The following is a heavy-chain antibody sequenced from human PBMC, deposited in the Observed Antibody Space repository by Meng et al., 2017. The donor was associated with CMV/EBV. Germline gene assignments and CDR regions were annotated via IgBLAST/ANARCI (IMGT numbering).Heavy chain of an antibody. CDR2: IYKSGNT. D-gene: IGHD1-26*01. J-gene: IGHJ4*02. CDR3: ARDNLGGSYDY. V-gene: IGHV4-61*01. CDR1: GGSVSNNKYK. Sequence: CTGGGGSVSNNKYKGTWIGQPPGKGLEWIRYIYKSGNTNYNPSLKSRVTISADTSKNQFSLKLSSVTAADTAVYYCARDNLGGSYDYWGQGTLVTVSS.